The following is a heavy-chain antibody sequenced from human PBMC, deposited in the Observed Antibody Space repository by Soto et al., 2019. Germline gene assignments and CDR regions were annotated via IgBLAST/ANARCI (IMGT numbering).Heavy chain of an antibody. CDR3: ARMKEWALLQFSMRLLGWFDP. J-gene: IGHJ5*02. Sequence: QVQLQQWGAGLLKPSETLSLTCAVYGGSFSGYYWSWIRQPPGKGLEWIGEINHSGSTNYNPSLKSRVTISVDTSKNQFSLKLSSVTAADTAVYYCARMKEWALLQFSMRLLGWFDPWGQGTLVTVSS. V-gene: IGHV4-34*01. CDR1: GGSFSGYY. D-gene: IGHD1-26*01. CDR2: INHSGST.